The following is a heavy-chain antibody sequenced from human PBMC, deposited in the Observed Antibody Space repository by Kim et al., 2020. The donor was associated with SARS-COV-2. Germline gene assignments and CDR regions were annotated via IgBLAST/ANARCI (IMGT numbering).Heavy chain of an antibody. Sequence: GGSLRLSCAASGFTFSNYAMTWVRQAPGKGLEWVSTISSDAVSTFYADSVKGRFTISRDNSKNTLSLQMNSLRAEDTAVYYCVLGCASAICYRLLDHWGQGALVTVSS. V-gene: IGHV3-23*01. D-gene: IGHD2-2*01. CDR3: VLGCASAICYRLLDH. CDR2: ISSDAVST. J-gene: IGHJ4*02. CDR1: GFTFSNYA.